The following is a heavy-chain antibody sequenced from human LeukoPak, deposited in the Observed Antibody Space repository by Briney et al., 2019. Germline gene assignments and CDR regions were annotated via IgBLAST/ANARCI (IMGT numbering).Heavy chain of an antibody. CDR2: IYYSGST. D-gene: IGHD3-10*01. J-gene: IGHJ4*02. CDR3: ARAEVLPDYYAISGGFDY. CDR1: GGSISSYY. V-gene: IGHV4-59*01. Sequence: SETLSLTCTVSGGSISSYYWSWIRQPPGKGLEWIGYIYYSGSTNYNPSLKSRVTISVDTSKNQFSLKLSSVTAADTAVYYCARAEVLPDYYAISGGFDYWAREPWSPSPQ.